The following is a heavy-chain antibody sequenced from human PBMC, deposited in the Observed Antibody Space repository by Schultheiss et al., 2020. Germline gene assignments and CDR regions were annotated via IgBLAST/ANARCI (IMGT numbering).Heavy chain of an antibody. J-gene: IGHJ6*02. D-gene: IGHD3-3*01. CDR2: IYYSGST. V-gene: IGHV4-59*01. CDR3: ARLFFEVDEWPRHYGMDV. CDR1: GGSISSYY. Sequence: SETLSLTCTVSGGSISSYYWSWIRQPPGKGLEWIGYIYYSGSTNYNPSLKSRVTISVDTSKNQFSLKLSSVTAADTAVYYCARLFFEVDEWPRHYGMDVWGQGTTVTVSS.